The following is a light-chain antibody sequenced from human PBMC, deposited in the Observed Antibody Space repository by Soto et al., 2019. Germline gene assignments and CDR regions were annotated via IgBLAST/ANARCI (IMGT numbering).Light chain of an antibody. CDR3: QQYTSYRGWT. CDR2: DAS. J-gene: IGKJ1*01. Sequence: DIQMTQSPSTLSASVGDRVTITCRASQSISSWLAWYQQKPGKAPKLLMYDASTLESRVPLRFSGSGSGTEFTLTISSLQPDDFATYYCQQYTSYRGWTFGQGTKVEIK. V-gene: IGKV1-5*01. CDR1: QSISSW.